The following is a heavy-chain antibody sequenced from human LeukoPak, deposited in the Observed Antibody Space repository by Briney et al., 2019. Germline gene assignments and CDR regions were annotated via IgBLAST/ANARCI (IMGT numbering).Heavy chain of an antibody. D-gene: IGHD2-15*01. CDR3: TRHLAATITFDY. CDR1: GGSISSRSYY. Sequence: SETLSLTCTVSGGSISSRSYYWGWIRQPPGKGLEWIGSLYYSGSTYYNPPHKSRVTISVDASKNQFSLKLSSVTAADTAVYYCTRHLAATITFDYWGQGTLVTVSS. CDR2: LYYSGST. J-gene: IGHJ4*02. V-gene: IGHV4-39*01.